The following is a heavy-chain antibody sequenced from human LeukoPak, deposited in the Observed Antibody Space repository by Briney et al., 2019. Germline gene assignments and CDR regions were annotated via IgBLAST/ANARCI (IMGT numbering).Heavy chain of an antibody. CDR3: ATSLGPLTEY. V-gene: IGHV3-74*01. CDR2: INSGGSGT. CDR1: GSAFSSNW. D-gene: IGHD7-27*01. Sequence: SGGSLRLSCAASGSAFSSNWMHWVRHTPGKGLVWVSRINSGGSGTSYADSVEGRFTISRDNAKNTLYLQMNSLRAEDTAVYYCATSLGPLTEYWGQGTLVTVSS. J-gene: IGHJ4*02.